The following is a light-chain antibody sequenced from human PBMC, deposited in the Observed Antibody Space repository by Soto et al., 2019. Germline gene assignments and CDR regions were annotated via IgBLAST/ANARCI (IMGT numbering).Light chain of an antibody. CDR3: QQYDTSPWT. V-gene: IGKV3-20*01. CDR2: DTS. CDR1: QRVSRD. Sequence: EVVLTQSPATLSLSPGERVTLSCRASQRVSRDLAWYQQKPGQAPRLLIYDTSTRATGVPARFSGSGSGTDFTLTIRRLDPEDFAVYYCQQYDTSPWTFGQGTKVDIK. J-gene: IGKJ1*01.